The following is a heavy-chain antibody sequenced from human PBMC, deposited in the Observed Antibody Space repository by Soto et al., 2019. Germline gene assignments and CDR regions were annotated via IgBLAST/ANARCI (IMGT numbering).Heavy chain of an antibody. CDR1: GFTFSSYA. CDR3: AKDKVPYFDYWSRQRWFDP. J-gene: IGHJ5*02. D-gene: IGHD3-3*01. Sequence: GSLRLSCAASGFTFSSYAMHWVRQAPGKGLEWVAVISYDGSKRYYIDSVEGRFTISRDDSKNTLYLQMDSLRVDDTAVYYCAKDKVPYFDYWSRQRWFDPWGQGTPVTVSS. CDR2: ISYDGSKR. V-gene: IGHV3-30*04.